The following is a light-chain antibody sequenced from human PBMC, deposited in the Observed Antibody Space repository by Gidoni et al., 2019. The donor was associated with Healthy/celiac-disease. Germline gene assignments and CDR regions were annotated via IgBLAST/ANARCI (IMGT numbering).Light chain of an antibody. CDR3: QSYDSSLSGSGV. J-gene: IGLJ3*02. CDR2: GNS. CDR1: RSNIGAGYD. V-gene: IGLV1-40*01. Sequence: QSVLTQPPPVSRSPGPSVTISCTGSRSNIGAGYDVHWYQQLPGTAPKRPIYGNSNRPSGVPDRFAGSKSGTSASLAITGLQAEDEADYYCQSYDSSLSGSGVFGGGTKLTVL.